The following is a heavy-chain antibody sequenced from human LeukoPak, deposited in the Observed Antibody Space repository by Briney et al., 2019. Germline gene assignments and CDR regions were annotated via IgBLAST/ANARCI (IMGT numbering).Heavy chain of an antibody. CDR1: GGSITSYC. J-gene: IGHJ4*02. V-gene: IGHV4-4*07. CDR2: IHTSGST. D-gene: IGHD6-6*01. CDR3: AREFSGTSIAARVFDS. Sequence: SETLSLTCTVSGGSITSYCWTYIRQPAGKGLEWIGRIHTSGSTNYNPSLKSRVTMSVDTSKNQFSLNLSSVTAADTAMYYCAREFSGTSIAARVFDSWGQGTLVTVSS.